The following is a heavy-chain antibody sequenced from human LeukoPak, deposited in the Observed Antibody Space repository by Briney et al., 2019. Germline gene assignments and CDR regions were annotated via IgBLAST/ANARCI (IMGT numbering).Heavy chain of an antibody. D-gene: IGHD6-19*01. Sequence: GGSLRLSCAASGFTFSSYAMSGVPQAPGKGLEWGSAISGSGGSTYYADSVRGRFTISRDNSENTLYLQMNSLRDEDTAVYYCAKEGDSSCWYKNAFDIWGQGTMVTVSS. CDR3: AKEGDSSCWYKNAFDI. V-gene: IGHV3-23*01. CDR1: GFTFSSYA. CDR2: ISGSGGST. J-gene: IGHJ3*02.